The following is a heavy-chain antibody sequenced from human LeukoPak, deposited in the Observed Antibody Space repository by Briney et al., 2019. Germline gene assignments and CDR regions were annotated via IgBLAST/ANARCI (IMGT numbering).Heavy chain of an antibody. Sequence: ASVKVSCKASGYTFTGYYMHWVRQAPGQGLEWMGWINPNSGGTNYAQKFQGRVTTTRDTSISTAYMELSRLRSDDTAVYYCARSYDILTGYYPSYYYYYGMDVWGQGTTVTVSS. CDR3: ARSYDILTGYYPSYYYYYGMDV. CDR2: INPNSGGT. D-gene: IGHD3-9*01. V-gene: IGHV1-2*02. CDR1: GYTFTGYY. J-gene: IGHJ6*02.